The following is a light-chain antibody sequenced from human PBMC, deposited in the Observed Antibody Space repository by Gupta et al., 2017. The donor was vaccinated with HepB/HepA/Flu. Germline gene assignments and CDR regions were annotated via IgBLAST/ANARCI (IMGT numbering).Light chain of an antibody. J-gene: IGKJ1*01. Sequence: EIVLTQSPGTLSLSPGERATLSCRASQSFSSRYLAWYQQKPGQAPRLLIYGASTRAAGIPDRFIGSGSGTDFTLTIIRLEPEDFAVYYCQQYGSSPRTFGQGTKVEIK. V-gene: IGKV3-20*01. CDR2: GAS. CDR1: QSFSSRY. CDR3: QQYGSSPRT.